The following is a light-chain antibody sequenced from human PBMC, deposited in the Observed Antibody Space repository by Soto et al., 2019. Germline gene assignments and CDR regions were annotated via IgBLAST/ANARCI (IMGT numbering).Light chain of an antibody. J-gene: IGLJ1*01. Sequence: QSALTQPASVSGSPGQSITISCTGTSSDVGGYHYASWYQQHPGQAPKLLIYEVSNRPSGPSNRFAGSKSGNTASLTISGLQAEDEADYYCSSYTSSSTYVFGTGTKLTVL. CDR2: EVS. CDR3: SSYTSSSTYV. V-gene: IGLV2-14*01. CDR1: SSDVGGYHY.